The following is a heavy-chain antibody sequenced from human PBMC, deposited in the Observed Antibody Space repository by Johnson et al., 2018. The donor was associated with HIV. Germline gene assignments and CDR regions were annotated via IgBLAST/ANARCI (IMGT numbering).Heavy chain of an antibody. CDR3: ARSYSGNSAFDI. CDR1: GFTLSSYC. J-gene: IGHJ3*02. V-gene: IGHV3-7*01. CDR2: IKQDGSEK. D-gene: IGHD1-26*01. Sequence: VQLVESGGGLVQPGGSVRLSCAASGFTLSSYCMSWVRQAPEKGLEWVANIKQDGSEKYYVDSVKGRFTISRENAKNSVYRQMNSLRAEDTAAYYCARSYSGNSAFDIWGQGTMVTVSS.